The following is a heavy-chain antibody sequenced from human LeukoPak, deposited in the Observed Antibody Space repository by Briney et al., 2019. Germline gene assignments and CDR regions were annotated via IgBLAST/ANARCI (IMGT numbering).Heavy chain of an antibody. V-gene: IGHV3-23*01. Sequence: QLGGSLRPSCAAPGFTFSSSAMSWVRQPPGKGLEWFSATSGSGGSTYYADSVKGRVTIFRDNYKNTLCLQMNSMRAEDTAIYYCAKDSYDSSGSRYDYWGQGTLVTVSS. J-gene: IGHJ4*02. D-gene: IGHD3-22*01. CDR1: GFTFSSSA. CDR3: AKDSYDSSGSRYDY. CDR2: TSGSGGST.